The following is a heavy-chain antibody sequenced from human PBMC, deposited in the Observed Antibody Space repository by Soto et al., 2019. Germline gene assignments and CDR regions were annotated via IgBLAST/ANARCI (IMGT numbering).Heavy chain of an antibody. Sequence: QVQLVESGGGVVQPGRSLRLSCAASGFTFSNYGIHWVRQAPGKGLEWVAVISFDGSNTYYVDSVKGRFTISRDNSENTVYLQMNSLRAEDTAVYHCTKQTFPHTNAFDIWGQGTTVIVSS. D-gene: IGHD2-21*01. V-gene: IGHV3-30*18. CDR2: ISFDGSNT. CDR3: TKQTFPHTNAFDI. CDR1: GFTFSNYG. J-gene: IGHJ3*02.